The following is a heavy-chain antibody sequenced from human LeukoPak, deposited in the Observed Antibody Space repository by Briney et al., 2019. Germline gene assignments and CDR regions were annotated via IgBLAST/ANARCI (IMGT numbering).Heavy chain of an antibody. D-gene: IGHD4-17*01. J-gene: IGHJ4*02. V-gene: IGHV3-74*01. CDR1: GFTFINYW. CDR3: AKGGATVIDY. CDR2: INSDGSST. Sequence: GGSLRLSCAASGFTFINYWMHWVRQAPGKGLVWVSRINSDGSSTTSADSVKGRFTISRDNAKNTLYLQMNSLRAEDTAVYYCAKGGATVIDYWGQGTLVTVSS.